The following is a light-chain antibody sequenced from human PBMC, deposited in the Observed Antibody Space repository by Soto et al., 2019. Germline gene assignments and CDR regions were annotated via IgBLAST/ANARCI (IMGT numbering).Light chain of an antibody. CDR3: QQSYSNPLT. Sequence: DIQMTQSPSSLSASVGERVIITCRASETITRYLNWYQSKPGKAPRLLISAASSLQTGVPSRFSGNYSGTDFTLTISSLQPEDFATYYCQQSYSNPLTFGGGTKV. CDR2: AAS. J-gene: IGKJ4*01. V-gene: IGKV1-39*01. CDR1: ETITRY.